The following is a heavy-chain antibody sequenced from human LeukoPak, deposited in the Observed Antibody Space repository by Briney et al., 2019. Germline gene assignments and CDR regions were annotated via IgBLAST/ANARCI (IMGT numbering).Heavy chain of an antibody. CDR2: IQYDGNNK. V-gene: IGHV3-30*02. CDR3: AKKSPQETTVGPYWYLGL. CDR1: GFTFSSYG. J-gene: IGHJ2*01. Sequence: PGGSLRLSCAASGFTFSSYGMHWVRQAPGKGLEWVAFIQYDGNNKYYADSVRGRFTISRDNSKNTLYLQMNSLRAEDTAVYYCAKKSPQETTVGPYWYLGLWGRGTLVTVSS. D-gene: IGHD4-23*01.